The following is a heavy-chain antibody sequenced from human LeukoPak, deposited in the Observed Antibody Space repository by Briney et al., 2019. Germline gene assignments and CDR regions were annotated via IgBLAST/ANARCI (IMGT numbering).Heavy chain of an antibody. CDR3: ARDFYDSCGDTYAFEI. D-gene: IGHD3-22*01. V-gene: IGHV1-18*01. CDR1: GNTFTSYG. J-gene: IGHJ3*02. Sequence: GSSGKVSCKASGNTFTSYGISWVRQAPGQGLEWMGWISAYNGNTNYAQKLQGRVTMTTDTSTSTAYMELRSLRSDDTAVYYCARDFYDSCGDTYAFEIWGQGTMVTVSS. CDR2: ISAYNGNT.